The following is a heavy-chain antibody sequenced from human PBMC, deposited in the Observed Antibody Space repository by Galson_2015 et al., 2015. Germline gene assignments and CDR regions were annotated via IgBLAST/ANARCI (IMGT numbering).Heavy chain of an antibody. J-gene: IGHJ5*02. CDR1: GYTFSTHA. Sequence: SVKVSCKASGYTFSTHAVNWVRQAPGQGLEWMGWINTKTGHPTYAQGLTGRFVFSLDTSVGTAYLQISSLKAEDTAAYYCARDLWEVVPAAIGWFDPWGQGTLVTVSS. CDR2: INTKTGHP. V-gene: IGHV7-4-1*02. CDR3: ARDLWEVVPAAIGWFDP. D-gene: IGHD2-2*02.